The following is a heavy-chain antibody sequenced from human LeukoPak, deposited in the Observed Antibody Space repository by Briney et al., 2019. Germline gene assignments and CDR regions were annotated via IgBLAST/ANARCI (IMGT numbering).Heavy chain of an antibody. CDR3: ATATPYSSSWYRDAFDI. J-gene: IGHJ3*02. Sequence: SETLSLTCTVSGGSIRSSTYYWGWIRQPPGKGLEWIGSIYYSGSTYYNPSLKSRVTISVDTSKNQFSLKLSSVTAADTAVYYCATATPYSSSWYRDAFDIWGQGTMVTVSS. V-gene: IGHV4-39*07. D-gene: IGHD6-13*01. CDR2: IYYSGST. CDR1: GGSIRSSTYY.